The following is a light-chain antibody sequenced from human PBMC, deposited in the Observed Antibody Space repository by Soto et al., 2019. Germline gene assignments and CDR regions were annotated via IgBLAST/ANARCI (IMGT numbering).Light chain of an antibody. CDR1: SSDIGDYNY. Sequence: QSALTQPPSASGSPGQSVTISCTGTSSDIGDYNYVSWYQHHPGNAPKLIIYAASNRPPGVSNRFSGSKSGNTASLTISGLQAEDEGHYFCQSYDKRVTAYVFGSGTKLTVL. CDR3: QSYDKRVTAYV. J-gene: IGLJ1*01. CDR2: AAS. V-gene: IGLV2-8*01.